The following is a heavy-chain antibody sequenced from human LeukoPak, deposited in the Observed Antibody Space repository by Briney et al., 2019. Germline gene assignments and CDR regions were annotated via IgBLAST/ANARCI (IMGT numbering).Heavy chain of an antibody. D-gene: IGHD3-3*01. J-gene: IGHJ6*03. Sequence: SETLSLTCTVSGGSISSYYWSWIRQPPGKGLEWIGYIYYSGSTNYNPSLKSRVTISVDTSKNQFSLKLSSVTAADTAVYYCARSIGLLEWLLKPGYMDVWGKGTTVTVSS. CDR2: IYYSGST. CDR3: ARSIGLLEWLLKPGYMDV. V-gene: IGHV4-59*01. CDR1: GGSISSYY.